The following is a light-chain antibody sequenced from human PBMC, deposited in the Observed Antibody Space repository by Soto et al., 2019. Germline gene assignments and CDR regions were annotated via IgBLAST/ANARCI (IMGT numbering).Light chain of an antibody. V-gene: IGLV2-8*01. CDR2: EVV. J-gene: IGLJ1*01. Sequence: QSALTQPPSASGSPGQSVTMSCTGTKSDIGVYDFVSWYQHHPGKAPRLIIYEVVQRPSGVPDRFSGSKSGNTASLTVSGLQAADEADYFCKSYAGSNTYVFGSGT. CDR1: KSDIGVYDF. CDR3: KSYAGSNTYV.